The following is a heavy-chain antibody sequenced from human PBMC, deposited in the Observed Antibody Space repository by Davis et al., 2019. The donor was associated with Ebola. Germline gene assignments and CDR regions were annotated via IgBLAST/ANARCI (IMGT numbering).Heavy chain of an antibody. Sequence: GGSLRLSCAASGFTFSSYGMHWVRQAPGKGLEWVAVIWYDGSNKYYADSVKGRFTISRDNSKNTLYLQMNSLRAEDTAVYYCARGGDIVVVPAALPDYYGMDVWGQGTTVTVSS. J-gene: IGHJ6*02. D-gene: IGHD2-2*01. CDR1: GFTFSSYG. CDR2: IWYDGSNK. CDR3: ARGGDIVVVPAALPDYYGMDV. V-gene: IGHV3-33*01.